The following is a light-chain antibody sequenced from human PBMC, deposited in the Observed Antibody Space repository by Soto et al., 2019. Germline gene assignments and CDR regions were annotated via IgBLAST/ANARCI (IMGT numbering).Light chain of an antibody. CDR2: EVS. CDR3: SSYTSSNFWV. V-gene: IGLV2-14*01. J-gene: IGLJ3*02. Sequence: QSALTQPPSVSGSPGQSITISCTGTSSDVGGYNYVSWYQQHPGKAPKLMIYEVSNRPSGISNRFSGSKSGNTASLTISGLQAEDEADYYCSSYTSSNFWVFGEGTKVTVL. CDR1: SSDVGGYNY.